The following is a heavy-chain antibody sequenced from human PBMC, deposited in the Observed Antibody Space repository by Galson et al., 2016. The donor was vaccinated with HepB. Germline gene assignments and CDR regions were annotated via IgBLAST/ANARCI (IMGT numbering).Heavy chain of an antibody. D-gene: IGHD3-9*01. CDR3: ARDPRLDLVPNS. V-gene: IGHV4-39*07. CDR2: IFHSGTT. J-gene: IGHJ4*02. Sequence: SETLSLTCSVSGGSISSSRYYWGWIRQPPGKGLEWIGSIFHSGTTYYSTSLRGRVTMSLDRSKNQFSLNLVSVTAADTAIYFCARDPRLDLVPNSWGQGTLVTVSS. CDR1: GGSISSSRYY.